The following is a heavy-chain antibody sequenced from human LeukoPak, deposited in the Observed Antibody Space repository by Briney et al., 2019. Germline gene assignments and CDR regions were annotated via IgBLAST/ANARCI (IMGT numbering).Heavy chain of an antibody. Sequence: EASVKVSCKASGYTFTGYYMHWVRQAPGQGLEWMGWINPNSGGTNYAQKFQGRVTITADKSTSTAYMELSSLRSEDTAVYYCARRVGVYQYFDYWGQGTLVTVSS. CDR3: ARRVGVYQYFDY. V-gene: IGHV1-2*02. J-gene: IGHJ4*02. CDR2: INPNSGGT. CDR1: GYTFTGYY. D-gene: IGHD5/OR15-5a*01.